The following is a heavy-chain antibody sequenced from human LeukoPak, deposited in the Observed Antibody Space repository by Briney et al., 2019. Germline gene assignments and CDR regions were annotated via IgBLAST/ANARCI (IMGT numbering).Heavy chain of an antibody. J-gene: IGHJ4*02. D-gene: IGHD5-12*01. CDR2: IIPRFTP. Sequence: ASVKVSCKASGGTFSNNAISWVRQAPGQGLEWMGGIIPRFTPNYAQHFQGRVTITTDEATTTAYLELSNLRSDDTAVYYCAGLGYSGYGPRSRSDNWGQGTLVTVSS. V-gene: IGHV1-69*05. CDR3: AGLGYSGYGPRSRSDN. CDR1: GGTFSNNA.